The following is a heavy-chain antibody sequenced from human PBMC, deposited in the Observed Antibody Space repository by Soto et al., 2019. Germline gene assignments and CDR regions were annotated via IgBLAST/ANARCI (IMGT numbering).Heavy chain of an antibody. CDR3: AKGGARYFDY. CDR1: GFSFGTYA. J-gene: IGHJ4*02. D-gene: IGHD1-26*01. V-gene: IGHV3-23*01. Sequence: GGSLRLSCVASGFSFGTYAMTWVRQVPGKGLEWVSTISGGIGSTFYADSVKGRFTISRDISKKMLFLHMNGLRGEDTGTYYCAKGGARYFDYWGRGTLVTVSS. CDR2: ISGGIGST.